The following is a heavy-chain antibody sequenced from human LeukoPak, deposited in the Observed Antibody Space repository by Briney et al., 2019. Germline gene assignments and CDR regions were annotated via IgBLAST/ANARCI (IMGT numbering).Heavy chain of an antibody. J-gene: IGHJ5*02. CDR2: IYHSGST. Sequence: PSETLSLTCTVSGYSISSGYYWGWIRQPPGKGLGWSGSIYHSGSTYYNPSLKSRVTISVDTSKNQFSLKLSSVTAADTAVYYCARDSRAYCGGDCYSSGWLDPWGQGTLVTVSS. CDR3: ARDSRAYCGGDCYSSGWLDP. V-gene: IGHV4-38-2*02. CDR1: GYSISSGYY. D-gene: IGHD2-21*01.